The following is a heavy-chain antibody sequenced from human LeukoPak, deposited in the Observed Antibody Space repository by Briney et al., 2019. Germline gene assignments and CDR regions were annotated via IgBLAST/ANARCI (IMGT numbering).Heavy chain of an antibody. CDR1: GFTFSSYW. D-gene: IGHD3-22*01. V-gene: IGHV3-73*01. J-gene: IGHJ4*02. CDR2: IRSKANSYAT. CDR3: TGYYDSSGYPTFDY. Sequence: GGSLRLSCAASGFTFSSYWMSWVRQAPGKGLEWVGRIRSKANSYATAYAASVKGRFTISRDDSKNTAYLQMNSLKTEDTAVYYCTGYYDSSGYPTFDYWGQGTLVTVSS.